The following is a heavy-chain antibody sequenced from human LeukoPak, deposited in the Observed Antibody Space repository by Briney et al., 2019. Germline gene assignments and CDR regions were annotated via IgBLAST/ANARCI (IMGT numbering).Heavy chain of an antibody. CDR2: VYWDDDK. CDR3: AHRLRGRGSSSSYFDY. CDR1: GFSLSTSGMG. V-gene: IGHV2-5*02. J-gene: IGHJ4*02. Sequence: ESGPTLVKPTQNLTLTCTFSGFSLSTSGMGVGWIRQPPGKALEWLALVYWDDDKRYSPSLKSRLTITKDTSKNQVVLTMTNMDPVDTATYYCAHRLRGRGSSSSYFDYWGQGTLVTVSS. D-gene: IGHD6-13*01.